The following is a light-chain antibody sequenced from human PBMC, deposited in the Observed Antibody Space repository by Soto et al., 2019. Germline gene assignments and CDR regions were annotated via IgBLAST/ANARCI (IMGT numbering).Light chain of an antibody. CDR1: SSDVGGYNY. CDR2: DVS. Sequence: QSALTEPRSVSGSPGQSVTISCTGTSSDVGGYNYVSWYQQHPGKAPKLMIYDVSKRPSGVPDRFSGSTSGNTASLTISGLQAEDEADYYYCSYAGSYTSVVFGGGTKLTVL. V-gene: IGLV2-11*01. J-gene: IGLJ2*01. CDR3: CSYAGSYTSVV.